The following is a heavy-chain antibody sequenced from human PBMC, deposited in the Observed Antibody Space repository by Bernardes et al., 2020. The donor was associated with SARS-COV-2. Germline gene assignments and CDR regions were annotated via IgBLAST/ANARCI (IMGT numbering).Heavy chain of an antibody. Sequence: GGSLRLSCAASGFTFSSYAMSWVRQAPGKGLEWVSAISGSGGSTYYADSVKGRFTISRDNSKNTLYLQMNSLRAEDTAVYYCAKLVVPAAIGYYGMDVWGQGTTVTVSS. J-gene: IGHJ6*02. CDR3: AKLVVPAAIGYYGMDV. D-gene: IGHD2-2*01. CDR1: GFTFSSYA. V-gene: IGHV3-23*01. CDR2: ISGSGGST.